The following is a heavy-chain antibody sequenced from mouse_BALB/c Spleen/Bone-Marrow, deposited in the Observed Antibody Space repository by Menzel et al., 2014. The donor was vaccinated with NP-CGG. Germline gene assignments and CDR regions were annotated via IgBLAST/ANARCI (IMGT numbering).Heavy chain of an antibody. CDR3: ARRNGNFRYYAMDY. V-gene: IGHV2-2*01. D-gene: IGHD2-1*01. J-gene: IGHJ4*01. Sequence: QAQLQQSGPGLVQPSQSLSITCTVSGFSLTTYDVVWVRQSPGKGLEWLGVIWSGGSTDYNAAFISRLSINKDNSKSQVFFKMNNLQAYDTAIYYCARRNGNFRYYAMDYWGQGTSVTVSS. CDR1: GFSLTTYD. CDR2: IWSGGST.